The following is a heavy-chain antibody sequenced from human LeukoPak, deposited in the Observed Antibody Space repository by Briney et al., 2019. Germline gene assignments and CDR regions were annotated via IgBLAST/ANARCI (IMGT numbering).Heavy chain of an antibody. CDR1: GGSISSYY. J-gene: IGHJ4*02. CDR2: IYSSGST. CDR3: ARLLAYCGGDCFRFDY. Sequence: SETLSLTCTVSGGSISSYYWSWIRQPAGKGLEWIGRIYSSGSTNYNPSLKSRVIMSVDTSKIQFSLKLNSVTAADTAVYYCARLLAYCGGDCFRFDYWGQGTLVTVSS. D-gene: IGHD2-21*01. V-gene: IGHV4-4*07.